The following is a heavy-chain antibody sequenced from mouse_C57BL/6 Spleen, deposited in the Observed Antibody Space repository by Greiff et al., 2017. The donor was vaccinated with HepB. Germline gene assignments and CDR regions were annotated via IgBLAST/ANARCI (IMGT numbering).Heavy chain of an antibody. Sequence: VQLQQSGPELVKPGASVKISCKASGYAFSSSWMNWVKQRPGKGLEWIGRSYPGDGDNNYNGKFKGKATLTAEKSSSKAYMQLSSLTSEDSAVYFCARYDRGAMDYWGQGTSVTVSS. CDR3: ARYDRGAMDY. D-gene: IGHD2-3*01. V-gene: IGHV1-82*01. CDR1: GYAFSSSW. J-gene: IGHJ4*01. CDR2: SYPGDGDN.